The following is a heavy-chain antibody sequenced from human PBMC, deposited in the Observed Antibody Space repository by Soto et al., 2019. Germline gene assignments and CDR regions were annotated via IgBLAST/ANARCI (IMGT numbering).Heavy chain of an antibody. CDR2: ISYDGSNK. V-gene: IGHV3-30*18. CDR1: GFTFSSYG. J-gene: IGHJ4*02. Sequence: QVQLVESGGGVVQPGRSLRLSCAASGFTFSSYGMHWVRQAPGKGLEWVAVISYDGSNKYYADSVKGRFTISRDNSKNMLYLQMNSLRAVDTAVYYCAKGGVRLASRTPWTYYFDSWGQGTLVTVSS. D-gene: IGHD1-1*01. CDR3: AKGGVRLASRTPWTYYFDS.